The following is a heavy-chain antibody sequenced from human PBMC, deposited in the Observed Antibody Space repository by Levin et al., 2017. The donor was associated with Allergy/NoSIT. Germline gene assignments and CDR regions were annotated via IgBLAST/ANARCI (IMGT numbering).Heavy chain of an antibody. J-gene: IGHJ3*01. Sequence: PGGSLRLSCEASGFTFSSYGMHWVRQAPGKGLEWVAVTSDHGNREYYADPVKGRFTISRDKSKNTLYLQMNSLRADDTALYYCAKEGEDTVMIRARYAFDFWGQGTMVTVSS. CDR2: TSDHGNRE. CDR3: AKEGEDTVMIRARYAFDF. CDR1: GFTFSSYG. V-gene: IGHV3-30*18. D-gene: IGHD3-16*01.